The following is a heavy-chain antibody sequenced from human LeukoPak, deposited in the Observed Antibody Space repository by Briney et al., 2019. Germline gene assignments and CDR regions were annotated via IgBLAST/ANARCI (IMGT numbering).Heavy chain of an antibody. D-gene: IGHD1-7*01. V-gene: IGHV4-34*01. J-gene: IGHJ3*02. CDR3: ARGLYWNFDAFDI. CDR2: INHSGST. Sequence: SETLSLTCAVYGGSFSGYYWSWIRKPPGKGLEWIGEINHSGSTNYNPSLKSRVTISVDTSKNQFSLKLSSVTAADTAVYYCARGLYWNFDAFDIWGQGTMVTVSS. CDR1: GGSFSGYY.